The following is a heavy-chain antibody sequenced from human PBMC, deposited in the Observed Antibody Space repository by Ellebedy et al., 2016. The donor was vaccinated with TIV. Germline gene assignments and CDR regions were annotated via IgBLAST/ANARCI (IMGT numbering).Heavy chain of an antibody. V-gene: IGHV5-51*01. CDR1: GYSFTSYW. CDR2: IYPGDSDT. J-gene: IGHJ3*02. CDR3: ARVVAVASTIYGFDI. D-gene: IGHD6-19*01. Sequence: GESLKISCKGSGYSFTSYWISWVRQMPGKGLEWMGIIYPGDSDTKYSPSFQGQVTISADKSISTAYLQWSSLKASDTAMYFCARVVAVASTIYGFDIWGQGTMVTVSS.